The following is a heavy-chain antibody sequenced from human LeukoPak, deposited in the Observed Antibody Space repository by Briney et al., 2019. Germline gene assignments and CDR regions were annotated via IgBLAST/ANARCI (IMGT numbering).Heavy chain of an antibody. D-gene: IGHD4-17*01. Sequence: PSETLSLTCAVYGGSFSGYYWSWIRQPPGKGLEWIGEINHSGSTNYNPPLKSRVTISVDTSKNQFSLKLSSVTAADTAVYYCAARLTTVTTLESGNWFDPWGQGTLVTVSS. J-gene: IGHJ5*02. CDR2: INHSGST. CDR3: AARLTTVTTLESGNWFDP. CDR1: GGSFSGYY. V-gene: IGHV4-34*01.